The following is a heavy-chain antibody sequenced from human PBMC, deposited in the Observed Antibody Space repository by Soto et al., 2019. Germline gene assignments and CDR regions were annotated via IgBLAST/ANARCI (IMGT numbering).Heavy chain of an antibody. Sequence: GGSLRLSCAASGFTFSSYAMHWVRQAPGKGLEWVAVISYDGGNKYFADSVKGRFTISRDNSKNTLYLQMSGLRAEDTAVYYCARDLVPHYYDSSGPRHSYYYGMDVWGQGTTVTVSS. J-gene: IGHJ6*02. D-gene: IGHD3-22*01. CDR3: ARDLVPHYYDSSGPRHSYYYGMDV. V-gene: IGHV3-30-3*01. CDR1: GFTFSSYA. CDR2: ISYDGGNK.